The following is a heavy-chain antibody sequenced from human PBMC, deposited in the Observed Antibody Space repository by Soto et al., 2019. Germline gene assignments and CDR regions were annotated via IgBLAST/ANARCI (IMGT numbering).Heavy chain of an antibody. CDR3: ASGGDCSSTSCQDYYYYGMDV. V-gene: IGHV1-18*01. J-gene: IGHJ6*02. D-gene: IGHD2-2*01. CDR2: ISAYNGNT. Sequence: GASVKVSCKASGYTFTSYGISCVLQSPLQWLEWMGCISAYNGNTNYAQKLQGRVTMTTDTSTSTAYMELRSLRSDDTAVYYCASGGDCSSTSCQDYYYYGMDVWGQGTTVTVSS. CDR1: GYTFTSYG.